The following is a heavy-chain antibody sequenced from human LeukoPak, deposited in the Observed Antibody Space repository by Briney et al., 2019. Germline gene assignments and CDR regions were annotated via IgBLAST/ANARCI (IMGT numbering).Heavy chain of an antibody. Sequence: GGSLRLSCAASELIFSSSWMSWVRQAPGKGLEWVANIKKDGSEKYYADSVKGRFTISRDNAKNSLYLQMNSLRIEDTAVYYCARGSGWYQIDYWGQGTLVTVSS. CDR3: ARGSGWYQIDY. V-gene: IGHV3-7*04. CDR2: IKKDGSEK. CDR1: ELIFSSSW. J-gene: IGHJ4*02. D-gene: IGHD6-19*01.